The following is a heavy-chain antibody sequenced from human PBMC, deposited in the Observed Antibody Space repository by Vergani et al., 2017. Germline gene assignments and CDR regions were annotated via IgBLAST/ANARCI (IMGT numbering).Heavy chain of an antibody. CDR2: INPSGGST. CDR1: GYTFTSYY. Sequence: QVQLVQSGAEVKKPGASVKVSCKASGYTFTSYYMHWVRQAPGQGLEWMGIINPSGGSTSYAQKFQGRVTMTRDTSTSTVYMELSSLRSEDTAVYYCAGAPLCIAAAGYFDYWGQGTLVTVSS. D-gene: IGHD6-13*01. CDR3: AGAPLCIAAAGYFDY. V-gene: IGHV1-46*01. J-gene: IGHJ4*02.